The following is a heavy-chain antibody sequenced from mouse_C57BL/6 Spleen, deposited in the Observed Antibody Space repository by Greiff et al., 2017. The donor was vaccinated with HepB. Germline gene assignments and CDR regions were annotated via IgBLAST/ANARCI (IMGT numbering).Heavy chain of an antibody. CDR1: GYTFTSYW. J-gene: IGHJ3*01. CDR3: ARYYGSSRWFAY. CDR2: IYPGSGST. D-gene: IGHD1-1*01. Sequence: QVQLQQSGAELVKPGASVKMSCKASGYTFTSYWITWVKQRPGQGLEWIGDIYPGSGSTNYNEKFKSKATLTVDTSSSTAYMQLSSLTSEDAAVYYCARYYGSSRWFAYWGQGTLVTVSA. V-gene: IGHV1-55*01.